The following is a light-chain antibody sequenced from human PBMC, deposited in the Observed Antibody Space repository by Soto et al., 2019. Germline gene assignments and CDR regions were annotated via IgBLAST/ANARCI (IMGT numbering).Light chain of an antibody. CDR3: QQYGSSLWT. CDR2: GAS. J-gene: IGKJ1*01. Sequence: EIVLTQSPGTLSLSPGKRATLSCRASQSISSSYLAWYQQRPGQAPRLLIYGASNRATGIPDRFSGSGSGTDFTLTISRLEPEDCAVYYCQQYGSSLWTFGQGTKVDI. CDR1: QSISSSY. V-gene: IGKV3-20*01.